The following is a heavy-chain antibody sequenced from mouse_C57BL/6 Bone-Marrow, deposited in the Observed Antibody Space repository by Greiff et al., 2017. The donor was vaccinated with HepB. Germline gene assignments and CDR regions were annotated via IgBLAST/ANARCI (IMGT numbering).Heavy chain of an antibody. CDR3: VRGGYSNYSYAMDY. V-gene: IGHV10-1*01. CDR1: GFSFNTYA. CDR2: IRSKSNNYAT. J-gene: IGHJ4*01. Sequence: EVKVVESGGGLVQPKGSLKLSCAASGFSFNTYAMNWVRQAPGKGLEWVARIRSKSNNYATYYADSVKDRFTISRDDSESMLYLQMNNLKTEDTAMYYCVRGGYSNYSYAMDYWGQGTSVTVSS. D-gene: IGHD2-5*01.